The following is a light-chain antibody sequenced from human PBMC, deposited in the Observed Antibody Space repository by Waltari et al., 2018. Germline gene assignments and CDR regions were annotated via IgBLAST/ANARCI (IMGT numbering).Light chain of an antibody. CDR3: ASYTSHSHVV. J-gene: IGLJ2*01. V-gene: IGLV2-14*01. Sequence: QSALNQPASVSGSPGQSITIPCPGPSPAVGRYNYLSWYQQHQGKVPKLMIFDVSNRASGVSNRFSGSKSGNTASLTISGLQAEDEADYYCASYTSHSHVVFGGGTKLTVL. CDR1: SPAVGRYNY. CDR2: DVS.